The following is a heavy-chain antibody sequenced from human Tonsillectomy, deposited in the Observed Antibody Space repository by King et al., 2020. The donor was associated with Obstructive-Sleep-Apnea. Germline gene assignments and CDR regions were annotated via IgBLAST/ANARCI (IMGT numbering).Heavy chain of an antibody. CDR2: IYYSGST. J-gene: IGHJ6*02. V-gene: IGHV4-59*01. CDR3: ARDRNTMVRGVIEGGMDV. CDR1: GGSISSYY. D-gene: IGHD3-10*01. Sequence: VQLVESGPGLVKPSETLSLTCTVSGGSISSYYWSWIRQPPGKGLEWIGYIYYSGSTNYNPSLKSRVTISVDTSKNQFSLKLGSVTAADTAVYYCARDRNTMVRGVIEGGMDVWGLGTTVTVSS.